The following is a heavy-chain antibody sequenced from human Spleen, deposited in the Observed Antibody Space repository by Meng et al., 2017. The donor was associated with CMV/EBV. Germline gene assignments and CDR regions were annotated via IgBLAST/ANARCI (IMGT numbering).Heavy chain of an antibody. D-gene: IGHD2-2*01. V-gene: IGHV4-34*01. CDR2: INHSEST. CDR1: GGSFSGYY. Sequence: SETLSLTCAVYGGSFSGYYWSWIRQPPGKGLEWIGEINHSESTNYNPSLKSRVTISVDTSKNQFSLNLNSVTAAETALYYCARLDCSSNSCYSFDYWGQGILVTVSS. J-gene: IGHJ4*02. CDR3: ARLDCSSNSCYSFDY.